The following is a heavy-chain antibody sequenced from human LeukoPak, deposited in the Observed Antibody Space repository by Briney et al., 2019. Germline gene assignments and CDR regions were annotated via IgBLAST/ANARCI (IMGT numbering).Heavy chain of an antibody. Sequence: ASVKVSCKASGYTFTGYYMHWVRQAPGQGLEWMGWINPNSGGTNYAQKFQGRVTMTRDTSISTAYMELSRLRSDDTAVYYCAKREASFPFLFGYWGQGTLVTVSS. CDR2: INPNSGGT. CDR1: GYTFTGYY. J-gene: IGHJ4*02. D-gene: IGHD2-21*01. CDR3: AKREASFPFLFGY. V-gene: IGHV1-2*02.